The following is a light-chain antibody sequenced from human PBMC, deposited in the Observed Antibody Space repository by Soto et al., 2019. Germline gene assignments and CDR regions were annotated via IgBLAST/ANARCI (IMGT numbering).Light chain of an antibody. J-gene: IGKJ1*01. CDR2: GAS. Sequence: EIVLTQSRDTLSLSPGERSTLSCGASQTASSNYLSWCQQRPGQAPRLLIYGASSRATDIPDRFSGGGSGTDFTLTIIRLEPEDFAVYYCQQYGSSPWTFGQRTKVDI. CDR1: QTASSNY. V-gene: IGKV3-20*01. CDR3: QQYGSSPWT.